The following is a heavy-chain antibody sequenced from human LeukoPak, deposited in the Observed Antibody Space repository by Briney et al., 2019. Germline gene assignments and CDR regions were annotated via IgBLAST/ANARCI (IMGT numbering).Heavy chain of an antibody. CDR1: GYNFITFG. J-gene: IGHJ4*02. D-gene: IGHD5-24*01. V-gene: IGHV1-18*01. Sequence: ASVKVSCKASGYNFITFGITWVRQAPGQGLEWMGWISTYNGNTNYAQNLQGRVTMTTDTSTSTAYMELRSLTSDDTAVYYCARELMATAELDYWGQGTLVTVSS. CDR3: ARELMATAELDY. CDR2: ISTYNGNT.